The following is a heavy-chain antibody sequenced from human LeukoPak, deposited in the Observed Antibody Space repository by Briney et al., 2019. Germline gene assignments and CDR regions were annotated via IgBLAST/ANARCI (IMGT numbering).Heavy chain of an antibody. CDR3: ARDPGYSGTYKNAYYYYYYMDV. Sequence: PSETLSLTCTVSGGSISSGSYYWSWIRQPAGKGLEWIGRIYTSGSTNYNPSLKSRVTISIDTSKNQFSLKLTSVTAADTAVYYCARDPGYSGTYKNAYYYYYYMDVWGKGTTVTVSS. J-gene: IGHJ6*03. CDR1: GGSISSGSYY. D-gene: IGHD1-26*01. CDR2: IYTSGST. V-gene: IGHV4-61*02.